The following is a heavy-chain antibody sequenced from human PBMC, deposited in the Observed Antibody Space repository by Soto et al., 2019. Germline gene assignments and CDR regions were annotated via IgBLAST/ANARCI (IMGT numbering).Heavy chain of an antibody. CDR2: IDSDGRST. Sequence: GGSLRLSCAASGFTFSSYWMHWVRQAPGKGLVWVSHIDSDGRSTTYADFVKGRFTISRDNAKNTLYLQMNSLRAEDTAVYYCVRDESGLGIDEWGPGT. CDR3: VRDESGLGIDE. J-gene: IGHJ4*02. CDR1: GFTFSSYW. V-gene: IGHV3-74*01. D-gene: IGHD3-3*01.